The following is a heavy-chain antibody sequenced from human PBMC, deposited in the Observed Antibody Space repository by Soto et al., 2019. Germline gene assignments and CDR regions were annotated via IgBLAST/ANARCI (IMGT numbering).Heavy chain of an antibody. CDR1: GGTFSSYA. CDR3: ARGYCTNGVCPFWFDP. CDR2: IIPIFGTA. V-gene: IGHV1-69*13. D-gene: IGHD2-8*01. J-gene: IGHJ5*02. Sequence: SVKVSCKASGGTFSSYAISWVRQAPGQGLEWMGGIIPIFGTANYAQKFQGRVTITADESTSTAYMELSSLRSEDTAVYYCARGYCTNGVCPFWFDPWGQGTLVTVSS.